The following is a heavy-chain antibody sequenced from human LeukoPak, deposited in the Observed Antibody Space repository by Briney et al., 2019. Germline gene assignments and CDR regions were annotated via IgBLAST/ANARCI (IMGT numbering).Heavy chain of an antibody. CDR2: MNPNSGNT. D-gene: IGHD3-10*01. Sequence: ASVKVSCKASGYTSTSYDINWVRQATGQGLEWMGWMNPNSGNTGYAQKFQGRVTMTRNTSISTAYMELSSLRSEDTAVYYCARVAVLLWFGKPGWFDPWGQGTLVTVSS. J-gene: IGHJ5*02. CDR3: ARVAVLLWFGKPGWFDP. V-gene: IGHV1-8*01. CDR1: GYTSTSYD.